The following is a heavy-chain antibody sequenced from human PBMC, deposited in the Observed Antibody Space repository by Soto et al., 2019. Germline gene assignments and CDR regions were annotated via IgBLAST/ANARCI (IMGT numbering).Heavy chain of an antibody. CDR2: ITPFSGDV. CDR3: ASGGAGSGPFTWELPDH. Sequence: QMQLVQSGAEVKKTGSSVTVSCKALGNTFTYRYLHWVRQAPGQALAWMGWITPFSGDVHYAQKFKERVTITRDRSINTAYMQMSSMRSEDTAMYFCASGGAGSGPFTWELPDHWGQGTLVTVSS. V-gene: IGHV1-45*02. J-gene: IGHJ4*02. CDR1: GNTFTYRY. D-gene: IGHD1-26*01.